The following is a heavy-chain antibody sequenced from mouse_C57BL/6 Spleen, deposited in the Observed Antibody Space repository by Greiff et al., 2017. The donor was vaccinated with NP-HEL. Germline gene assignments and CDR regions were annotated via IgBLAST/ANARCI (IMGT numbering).Heavy chain of an antibody. Sequence: QVQLKESGAELVRPGTSVKMSCKASGYTFTNYWIGWAKQRPGHGLEWIGDIYPGGGYTNSNEKFKGKATLTADKSSSTAYMQFSSLTSEDSAIYYCASGDEGFAYWGQGTLVTVSA. J-gene: IGHJ3*01. D-gene: IGHD3-3*01. V-gene: IGHV1-63*01. CDR2: IYPGGGYT. CDR3: ASGDEGFAY. CDR1: GYTFTNYW.